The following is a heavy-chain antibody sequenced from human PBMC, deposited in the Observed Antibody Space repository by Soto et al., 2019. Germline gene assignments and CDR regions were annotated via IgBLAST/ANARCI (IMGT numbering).Heavy chain of an antibody. D-gene: IGHD3-9*01. J-gene: IGHJ5*02. V-gene: IGHV2-5*02. CDR2: IYWDDDK. CDR3: AQRVHESGLVGCFGWGGGGLGA. Sequence: SGPTLVNPTQTLTLTCTFSGFSLSTSGVGVGWIRQPPGKALEWLALIYWDDDKRYSPSLKSRLTITKDTSKNQVVPTMTNMEPVDTATYYCAQRVHESGLVGCFGWGGGGLGAWGEGTLVTGSA. CDR1: GFSLSTSGVG.